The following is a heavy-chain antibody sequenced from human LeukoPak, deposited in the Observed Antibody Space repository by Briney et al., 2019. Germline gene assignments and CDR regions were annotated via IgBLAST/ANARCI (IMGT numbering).Heavy chain of an antibody. V-gene: IGHV3-49*04. CDR3: TRGDGYNKFFDY. Sequence: GGSLRLSCGVSGFTFSSYWMYWVRQAPGKGLVWVGFIRSKAYGGTTEYAASVKGRFTISRDDSKSIAYLQMNSLKTEDTAVSYCTRGDGYNKFFDYSGQGTLVTVSS. J-gene: IGHJ4*02. CDR1: GFTFSSYW. CDR2: IRSKAYGGTT. D-gene: IGHD5-24*01.